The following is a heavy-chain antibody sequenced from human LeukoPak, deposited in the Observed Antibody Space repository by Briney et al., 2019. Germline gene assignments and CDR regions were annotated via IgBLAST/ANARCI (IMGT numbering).Heavy chain of an antibody. D-gene: IGHD1/OR15-1a*01. Sequence: SGGSLRLSCAASGFTFSIYWMHWVRQAPGKGLVWVSRITSDGSTTNYADSVEGRFTISRDNAKNTLFLQMNSLRAEDTAVYYCARGWEQQGVGAFHVWGQGTMVTVSS. V-gene: IGHV3-74*01. J-gene: IGHJ3*01. CDR3: ARGWEQQGVGAFHV. CDR2: ITSDGSTT. CDR1: GFTFSIYW.